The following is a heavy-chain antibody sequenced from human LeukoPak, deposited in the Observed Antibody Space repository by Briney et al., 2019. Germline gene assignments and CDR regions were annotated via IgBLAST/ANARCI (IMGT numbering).Heavy chain of an antibody. V-gene: IGHV4-59*01. CDR1: GGSISSYY. CDR3: ARGQEDWEVLQRAVKYDF. CDR2: IHSSGST. J-gene: IGHJ4*02. Sequence: SETLSLTCSVSGGSISSYYWSWIRQPPGKGLDLIAYIHSSGSTYYNPSLKSRVTISVDMSNNMVSLKVTSVATADTAVYYCARGQEDWEVLQRAVKYDFWGQGTLVTVSS. D-gene: IGHD1-26*01.